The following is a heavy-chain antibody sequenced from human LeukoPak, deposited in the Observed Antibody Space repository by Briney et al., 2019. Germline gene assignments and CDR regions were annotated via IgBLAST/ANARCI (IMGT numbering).Heavy chain of an antibody. Sequence: GGSLRLSRAASGFTFSSYGMHWVRQAPGEGLEWVAVIWYDGSNKYYADSVKCRFTISRDNSKNTLYLQMNSLRAEDTAVYYCARDETKDIVVVPAAIRTSLFDYWGQGTLVTVSS. D-gene: IGHD2-2*01. CDR1: GFTFSSYG. CDR2: IWYDGSNK. V-gene: IGHV3-33*01. J-gene: IGHJ4*02. CDR3: ARDETKDIVVVPAAIRTSLFDY.